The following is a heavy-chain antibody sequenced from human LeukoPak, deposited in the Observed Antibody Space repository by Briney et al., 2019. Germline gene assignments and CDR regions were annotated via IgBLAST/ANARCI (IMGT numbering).Heavy chain of an antibody. D-gene: IGHD3-22*01. CDR3: ARAKIVVVTLEGYDY. CDR2: ISGSGDKT. J-gene: IGHJ4*02. V-gene: IGHV3-23*01. Sequence: GGSLRLSCAASGFTFSRYDLSWVRQAPGKGLEWVSSISGSGDKTYYADSVKGRFTISRANSQTTLFLQMSSLRAEDTAVYYCARAKIVVVTLEGYDYWGQGTLVTVSS. CDR1: GFTFSRYD.